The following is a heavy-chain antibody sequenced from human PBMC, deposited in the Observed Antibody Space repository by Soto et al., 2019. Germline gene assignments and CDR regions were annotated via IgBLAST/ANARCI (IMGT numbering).Heavy chain of an antibody. CDR3: ARPASGGSRDAFDV. V-gene: IGHV5-51*01. J-gene: IGHJ3*01. CDR1: QYNFMNFW. Sequence: RGESLKISCKGSQYNFMNFWVGWVRQMPGKGLEWRGIIFPADSDTGFSPSFQGRVTMSVDKSTYTAYLQWSSLEASDTAIYYCARPASGGSRDAFDVWGQGTTVTVSS. CDR2: IFPADSDT. D-gene: IGHD2-15*01.